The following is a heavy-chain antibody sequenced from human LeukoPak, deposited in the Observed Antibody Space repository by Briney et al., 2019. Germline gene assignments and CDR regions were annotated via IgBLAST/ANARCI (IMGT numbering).Heavy chain of an antibody. D-gene: IGHD3-10*01. J-gene: IGHJ4*02. CDR1: GFTLSSYA. V-gene: IGHV3-23*01. Sequence: GGSLRLSCAVSGFTLSSYAMSWVRQAPGKGLEWVSAIGGSGGSTYYADSVKGRFTISRDDSKNTLYLQMNSLRAEDTAIYYCAKFTRTLVRGALVNWGQGTLVTVSS. CDR3: AKFTRTLVRGALVN. CDR2: IGGSGGST.